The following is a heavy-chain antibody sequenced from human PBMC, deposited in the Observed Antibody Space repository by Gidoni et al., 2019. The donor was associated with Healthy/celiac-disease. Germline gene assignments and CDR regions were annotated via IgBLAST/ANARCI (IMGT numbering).Heavy chain of an antibody. CDR1: GFTFRIYR. CDR2: ISSSSSTI. CDR3: ARDYDYDYIWGSYRPDVFDY. V-gene: IGHV3-48*01. J-gene: IGHJ4*02. Sequence: EVQLVESGGGLVQPGGSLRLSCAASGFTFRIYRMTWVRQAPGKGLEWVSDISSSSSTIDYADSVKGRFTISRDNAKNSRYLQMNSLRAEDTAVYYCARDYDYDYIWGSYRPDVFDYWGQGTLVTVSS. D-gene: IGHD3-16*02.